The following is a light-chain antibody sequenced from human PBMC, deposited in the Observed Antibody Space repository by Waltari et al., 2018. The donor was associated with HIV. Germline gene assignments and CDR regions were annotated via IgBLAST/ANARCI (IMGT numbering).Light chain of an antibody. Sequence: QSALTQPASVSGSPGQSITISCTGTSRHVGYYNYVSWYQQYPGNAPKLMIYDVSKRPSGVSNRFSGSKSGNTASLTISGLQAEDEADYHCSSYTSSTISFGTGTKVTVL. CDR2: DVS. J-gene: IGLJ1*01. CDR1: SRHVGYYNY. CDR3: SSYTSSTIS. V-gene: IGLV2-14*01.